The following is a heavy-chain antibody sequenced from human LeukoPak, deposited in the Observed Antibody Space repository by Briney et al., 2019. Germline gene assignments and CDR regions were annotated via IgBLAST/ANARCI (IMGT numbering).Heavy chain of an antibody. V-gene: IGHV4-34*01. CDR1: GGSFSGYY. Sequence: SETLSLTCAVYGGSFSGYYWSWIRQPPGKGLEWIGEINHSGHTNYNPSLKERVPISVDTSKNQFSLKLSSVTAADTAVYYCARGHSTYYYDSSGFLKLDYWGQGTLVTVSS. D-gene: IGHD3-22*01. CDR3: ARGHSTYYYDSSGFLKLDY. CDR2: INHSGHT. J-gene: IGHJ4*02.